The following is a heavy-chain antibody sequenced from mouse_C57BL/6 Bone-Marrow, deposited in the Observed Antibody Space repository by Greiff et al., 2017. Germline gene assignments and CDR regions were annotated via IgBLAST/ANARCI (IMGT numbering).Heavy chain of an antibody. D-gene: IGHD6-1*01. CDR1: GYTFTSYW. CDR2: IDPSDSYT. J-gene: IGHJ2*01. Sequence: QVQLQQPGAELVKPGASVKLSCKASGYTFTSYWMQWVKQRPGQGLEWIGEIDPSDSYTNYNQKFKGKATLTVDTSSSTAYMQLSSLTSEDSAVYYCARGGLPYFDYWGQGTTLTVSS. V-gene: IGHV1-50*01. CDR3: ARGGLPYFDY.